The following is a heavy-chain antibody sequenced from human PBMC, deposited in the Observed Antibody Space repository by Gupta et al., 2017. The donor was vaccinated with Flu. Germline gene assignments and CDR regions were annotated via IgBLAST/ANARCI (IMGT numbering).Heavy chain of an antibody. CDR2: FYVGGAT. CDR1: GFTVSSSY. CDR3: ARGDGYNYFGH. V-gene: IGHV3-53*02. J-gene: IGHJ4*02. Sequence: EVQLVETGGGFIQPGGSLRLCCEASGFTVSSSYMSWVRQAPGKGLEWVSVFYVGGATYYADSVRGRFTISRDNSENTLYLQMNSLRAEDTAVYYCARGDGYNYFGHWGQGTLVTVSS. D-gene: IGHD5-24*01.